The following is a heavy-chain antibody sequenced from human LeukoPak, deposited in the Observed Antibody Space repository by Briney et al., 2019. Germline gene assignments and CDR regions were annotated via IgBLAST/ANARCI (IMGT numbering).Heavy chain of an antibody. CDR1: GVSISSYY. D-gene: IGHD1-26*01. CDR3: ARLAAISGSDYPDD. V-gene: IGHV4-59*08. Sequence: SETLSLTCTVSGVSISSYYWSWIRHPPGKGLEWIGYIFYSGNTIYNPSLRSRVTISADTSKNHFSLRLRSVTAADTAVYYCARLAAISGSDYPDDWGQGTLVTVSS. CDR2: IFYSGNT. J-gene: IGHJ4*02.